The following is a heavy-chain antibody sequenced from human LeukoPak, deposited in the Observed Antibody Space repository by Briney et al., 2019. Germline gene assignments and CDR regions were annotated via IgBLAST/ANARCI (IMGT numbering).Heavy chain of an antibody. CDR3: ARDWHHAIDY. V-gene: IGHV3-74*03. J-gene: IGHJ4*02. Sequence: GGSLRLSCAASEFSFSTTWMHWVRQPPGQGLVWVARITSDGTSTSYAESVKGRFTISRDNAKNTLYLQMNSLRAEDTAVYYCARDWHHAIDYWGQGTLVTVSS. CDR2: ITSDGTST. CDR1: EFSFSTTW. D-gene: IGHD2-2*01.